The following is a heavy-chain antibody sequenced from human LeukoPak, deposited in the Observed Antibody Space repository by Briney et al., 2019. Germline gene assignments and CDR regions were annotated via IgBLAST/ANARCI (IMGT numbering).Heavy chain of an antibody. J-gene: IGHJ4*02. D-gene: IGHD6-13*01. Sequence: ASVKVSCKASGGTFSSYAISWVRQAPGQGLEWMGGIIPIFGTANYAQKLQGRVTMTTDTSTSTAYMELRSLRSDDTAVYYCARDVYSSSWYYFDYWGQGTLVTVSS. CDR2: IIPIFGTA. V-gene: IGHV1-69*05. CDR3: ARDVYSSSWYYFDY. CDR1: GGTFSSYA.